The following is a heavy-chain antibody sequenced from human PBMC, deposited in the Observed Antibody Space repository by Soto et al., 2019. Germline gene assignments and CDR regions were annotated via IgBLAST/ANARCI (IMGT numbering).Heavy chain of an antibody. J-gene: IGHJ5*02. Sequence: QITLKESGPTLVKPTQTLTLTCTVSGLSLSTSGVGVGWIRQPPGKALEWLALIYWNDDKRYRPSLKSRLTITKDTSKNQVVITMTNMDPVDTAKYHCAHSRYNNGYWDRFDPWGQGALVTVSS. CDR3: AHSRYNNGYWDRFDP. V-gene: IGHV2-5*01. D-gene: IGHD5-18*01. CDR1: GLSLSTSGVG. CDR2: IYWNDDK.